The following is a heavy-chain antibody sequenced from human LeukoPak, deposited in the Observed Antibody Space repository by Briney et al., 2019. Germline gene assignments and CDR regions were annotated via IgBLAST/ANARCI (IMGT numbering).Heavy chain of an antibody. D-gene: IGHD3-10*01. V-gene: IGHV3-9*01. CDR3: ATDLLYYYGSGSPAQDY. Sequence: PGRSLRLSCAASGFTFDDYAMHWVRQAPGKSLEWVSGISWNSGSIGYADSVKGRFTISRDNAKNTLYLQMNSLRAEDTAVYYCATDLLYYYGSGSPAQDYWGQGTLVTVSS. J-gene: IGHJ4*02. CDR2: ISWNSGSI. CDR1: GFTFDDYA.